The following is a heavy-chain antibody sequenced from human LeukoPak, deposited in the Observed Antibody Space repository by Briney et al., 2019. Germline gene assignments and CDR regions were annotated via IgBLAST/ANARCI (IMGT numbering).Heavy chain of an antibody. Sequence: PGGSLRLSCAASGFTFSSYAMHWVRQAPGKGLEWVAVISYDGSNKYYADSVKGRFTISRDNSKNTLYLQMNSLRAEDTAVYYCAVGGMYSSSSRDYCYYMDVWGKGTTVTVSS. CDR1: GFTFSSYA. CDR3: AVGGMYSSSSRDYCYYMDV. V-gene: IGHV3-30-3*01. D-gene: IGHD6-6*01. CDR2: ISYDGSNK. J-gene: IGHJ6*03.